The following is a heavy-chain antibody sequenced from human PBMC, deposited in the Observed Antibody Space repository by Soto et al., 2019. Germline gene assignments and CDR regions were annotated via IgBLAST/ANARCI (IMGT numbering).Heavy chain of an antibody. CDR2: IIPIFGTA. CDR3: ASPFWTYGMDV. V-gene: IGHV1-69*06. J-gene: IGHJ6*02. D-gene: IGHD3-3*01. CDR1: GGTFSSYA. Sequence: QVQLVHSGAGVKKPGSSGKVSCKASGGTFSSYAISWGRQAPGQGLEWMGGIIPIFGTANYAQKFQGRVTITADKSTSTAYMELSSLRSEDTAVYYCASPFWTYGMDVWGQGTTVTVSS.